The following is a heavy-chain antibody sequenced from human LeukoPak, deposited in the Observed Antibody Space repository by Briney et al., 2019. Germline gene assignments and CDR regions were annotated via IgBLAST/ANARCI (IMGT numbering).Heavy chain of an antibody. Sequence: SETLSLTCAVSGYSISSGYYWGWIRQPPGKGLEWLGSIYHSGSTYYNPSLKSRVTISVDTSKNQFSLKLSSVTAADTAVYYCALGSDILTGYNWFDPWGQGTLVTVSS. CDR1: GYSISSGYY. D-gene: IGHD3-9*01. CDR2: IYHSGST. CDR3: ALGSDILTGYNWFDP. J-gene: IGHJ5*02. V-gene: IGHV4-38-2*01.